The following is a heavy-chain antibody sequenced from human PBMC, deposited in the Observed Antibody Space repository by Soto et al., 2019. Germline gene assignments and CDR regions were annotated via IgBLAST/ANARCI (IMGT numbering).Heavy chain of an antibody. CDR1: GFTFGSYD. J-gene: IGHJ6*02. V-gene: IGHV3-13*01. CDR3: ARDPSGEGFGEGSYGLGV. Sequence: EVQLVESGGGSVQPGGSLRLSCAASGFTFGSYDMHWVRQATGRGLEWVSSIDIVGDTYYQGSVKGRFTITRDNVKNSLYLQMNSLRAEDSAVYYCARDPSGEGFGEGSYGLGVWGHGATVTVSS. D-gene: IGHD3-10*01. CDR2: IDIVGDT.